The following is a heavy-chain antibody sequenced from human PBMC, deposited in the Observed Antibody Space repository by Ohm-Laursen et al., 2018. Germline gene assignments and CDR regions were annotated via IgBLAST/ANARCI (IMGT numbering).Heavy chain of an antibody. Sequence: SLRLSCAASGFTFSSYGMHWVRQAPGKGLEWVAVISYDGSNKYYADSVKGRFTISRDDSKNTLYLQMNSLRADDTAVYYCANVGGGQLRDHWGQGTLVTVSS. CDR2: ISYDGSNK. CDR1: GFTFSSYG. D-gene: IGHD2-15*01. J-gene: IGHJ4*02. V-gene: IGHV3-30*18. CDR3: ANVGGGQLRDH.